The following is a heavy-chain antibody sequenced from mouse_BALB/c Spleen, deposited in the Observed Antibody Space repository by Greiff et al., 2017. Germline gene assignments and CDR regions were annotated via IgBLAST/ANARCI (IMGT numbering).Heavy chain of an antibody. D-gene: IGHD1-2*01. CDR2: ISTYYGDA. CDR3: AREDYYYGYDD. Sequence: VQLQQSGAELVRPGVSVKISCKGSGYTFTDYAMHWVKQSHAKSLEWIGVISTYYGDASYNQKFTGKATMTVDKSSSTAYMELARLTSEDSAIYYCAREDYYYGYDDWGQGTTLTVSS. CDR1: GYTFTDYA. V-gene: IGHV1S137*01. J-gene: IGHJ2*01.